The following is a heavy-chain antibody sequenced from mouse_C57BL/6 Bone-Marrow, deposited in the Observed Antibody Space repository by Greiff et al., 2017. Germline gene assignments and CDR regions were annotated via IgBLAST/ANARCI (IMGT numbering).Heavy chain of an antibody. Sequence: VQLQQSGAELVRPGASVKLSCTASGFNIKDYYMHWVKQSPEQGLEWIGRIVPEDGDTEYAPKFQGKATMTADTSSNTAYLQLSSLTSEDTAVYYCTIPITTVVAGDYWGQGTTLTVSS. CDR2: IVPEDGDT. CDR3: TIPITTVVAGDY. D-gene: IGHD1-1*01. J-gene: IGHJ2*01. V-gene: IGHV14-1*01. CDR1: GFNIKDYY.